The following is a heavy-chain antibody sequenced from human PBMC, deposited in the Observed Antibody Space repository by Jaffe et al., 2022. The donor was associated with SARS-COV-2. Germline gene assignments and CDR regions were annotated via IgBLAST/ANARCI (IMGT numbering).Heavy chain of an antibody. CDR3: ARVGRGYSYGWDYYYYYMDV. CDR1: GGSISSSSYY. CDR2: IYSSGST. Sequence: QLQLQESGPGLAKPSETLSLTCTVSGGSISSSSYYWGWIRQPPGKGLEWIGSIYSSGSTYYNPSLKSRVTIFVDTSKNQFSLKLSSVTAADTAVYYCARVGRGYSYGWDYYYYYMDVWGKGTTVTVSS. V-gene: IGHV4-39*01. D-gene: IGHD5-18*01. J-gene: IGHJ6*03.